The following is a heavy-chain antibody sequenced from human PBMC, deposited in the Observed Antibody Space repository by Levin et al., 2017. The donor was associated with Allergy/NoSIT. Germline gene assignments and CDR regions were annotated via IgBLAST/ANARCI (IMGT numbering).Heavy chain of an antibody. V-gene: IGHV1-69*13. CDR1: GDTFNRYL. D-gene: IGHD2-15*01. Sequence: VASVKVSCKASGDTFNRYLISWVRQAPGQGLEWMGGIIPIYNTPKYAQKFQGRVTIIAEDSTGTGYMELSSLTSEDTAVYYCARDGLGYCSGDNCLDAFDVWGQGTMVIVSS. CDR2: IIPIYNTP. J-gene: IGHJ3*01. CDR3: ARDGLGYCSGDNCLDAFDV.